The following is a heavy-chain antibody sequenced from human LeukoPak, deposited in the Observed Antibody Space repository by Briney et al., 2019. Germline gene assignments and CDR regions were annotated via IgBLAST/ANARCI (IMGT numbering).Heavy chain of an antibody. Sequence: PGGSLRLSCAASGFTFSSYDMNWIRQAPGKGLEWVSSISSSSSYIYYADSVKGRFTISRDNAKNSLYLQMNSLRAEDTAVYYCARELGGFGESSFFDYWGQGTLVTVSS. CDR3: ARELGGFGESSFFDY. V-gene: IGHV3-21*01. D-gene: IGHD3-10*01. CDR1: GFTFSSYD. J-gene: IGHJ4*02. CDR2: ISSSSSYI.